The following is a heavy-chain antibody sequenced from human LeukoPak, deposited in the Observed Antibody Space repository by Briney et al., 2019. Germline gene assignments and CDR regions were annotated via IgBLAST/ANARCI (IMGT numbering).Heavy chain of an antibody. CDR3: ARSQLKVLFDY. CDR2: IYHNGST. D-gene: IGHD2-2*01. V-gene: IGHV4-30-2*01. Sequence: PSQTLSLTCTVSGGSISSGGYYWSWIRQPPGKGLEWIGFIYHNGSTYYNPSLEGRVTISVDKSKTQFSLRLSSVTAADTAVYSCARSQLKVLFDYWGQGTLVTVSS. J-gene: IGHJ4*02. CDR1: GGSISSGGYY.